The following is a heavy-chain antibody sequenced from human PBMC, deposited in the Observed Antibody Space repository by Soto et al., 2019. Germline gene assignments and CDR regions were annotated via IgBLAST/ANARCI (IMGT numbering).Heavy chain of an antibody. Sequence: SETLSLTCTVSGGSVGSGSYYWSWIRQPPGKGLEWIGYIYYSGSTNYNPSLKSRVTISVETSKNQFSLKLSSVTAADTAVYYCARGGGRSGWYYYFDYWGQGTLVTLSS. D-gene: IGHD6-19*01. CDR2: IYYSGST. CDR1: GGSVGSGSYY. CDR3: ARGGGRSGWYYYFDY. V-gene: IGHV4-61*01. J-gene: IGHJ4*02.